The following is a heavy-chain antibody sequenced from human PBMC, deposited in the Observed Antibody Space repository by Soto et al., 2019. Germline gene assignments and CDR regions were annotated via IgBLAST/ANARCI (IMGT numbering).Heavy chain of an antibody. D-gene: IGHD2-15*01. J-gene: IGHJ3*02. CDR1: GGTFSSYT. Sequence: QVQLVQSGAEVKKPGSSVKVSCKASGGTFSSYTISWVRQAPGQGLEWMGRIIPILGIANYAQKFQGSVTITADKSTSTAYMELSSLRSEDTAVYYCARGACSGGSCYSGSAFDIWGQGTMVTVSS. CDR3: ARGACSGGSCYSGSAFDI. CDR2: IIPILGIA. V-gene: IGHV1-69*02.